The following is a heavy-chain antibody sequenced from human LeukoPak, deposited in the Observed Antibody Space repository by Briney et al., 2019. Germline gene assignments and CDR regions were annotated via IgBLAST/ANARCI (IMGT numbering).Heavy chain of an antibody. CDR3: ARDRYVVPAAIPPYYYYGMDV. Sequence: ASVKVSCKASGYTFTSYGISLVRQAPGQGLEWMGWISAYNGNTNYAQKLQGRVTMTTDTSTSTAYMELRSLRSDDTAVYYCARDRYVVPAAIPPYYYYGMDVWGQGTTVTVSS. D-gene: IGHD2-2*01. CDR1: GYTFTSYG. J-gene: IGHJ6*02. CDR2: ISAYNGNT. V-gene: IGHV1-18*01.